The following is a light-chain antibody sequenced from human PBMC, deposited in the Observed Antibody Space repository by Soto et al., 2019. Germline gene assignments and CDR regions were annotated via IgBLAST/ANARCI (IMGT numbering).Light chain of an antibody. CDR3: SSYTSSSTYG. CDR1: ISDVGFYAR. V-gene: IGLV2-18*02. Sequence: SVLTQPPSVSGSPGQSVTISCTGTISDVGFYARVSWYQQPPGTAPKLLIYDVTNRPSGVPDRFSGSQSGKTASLTISGLQAGDEADYYCSSYTSSSTYGFGTGT. CDR2: DVT. J-gene: IGLJ1*01.